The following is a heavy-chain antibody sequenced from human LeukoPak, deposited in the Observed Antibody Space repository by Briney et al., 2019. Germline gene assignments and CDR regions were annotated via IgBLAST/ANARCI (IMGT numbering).Heavy chain of an antibody. J-gene: IGHJ3*02. V-gene: IGHV1-2*02. CDR3: ARDLYSSGWTDAFDI. D-gene: IGHD6-19*01. CDR1: GYTFTDYY. CDR2: INPNSGGT. Sequence: ASVKVSCKASGYTFTDYYMHWVRQAPGQGLEWMGWINPNSGGTNYAQKFQGRVTMTRDTSISTAYMELSRLTSDDTAVYYCARDLYSSGWTDAFDIWGQGTMVTVSS.